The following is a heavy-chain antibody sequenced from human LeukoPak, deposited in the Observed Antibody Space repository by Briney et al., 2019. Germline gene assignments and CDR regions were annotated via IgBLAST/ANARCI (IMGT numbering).Heavy chain of an antibody. D-gene: IGHD3-22*01. J-gene: IGHJ4*02. CDR2: ISGSGGST. V-gene: IGHV3-23*01. CDR3: AKGLYYYDSSGSYYFDY. Sequence: GGSLRLSCAASGFTFSSYAMSWVRQAPGKGLEWVSAISGSGGSTYYADSVKGRFTISRDNSKNTLYLQMNSLRAEDTAVYYRAKGLYYYDSSGSYYFDYWGQGTLVTVSS. CDR1: GFTFSSYA.